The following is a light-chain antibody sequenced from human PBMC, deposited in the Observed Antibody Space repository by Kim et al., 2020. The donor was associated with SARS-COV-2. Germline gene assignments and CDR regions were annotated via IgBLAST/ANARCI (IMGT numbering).Light chain of an antibody. V-gene: IGKV4-1*01. J-gene: IGKJ2*01. CDR1: KSGIERKKNKNN. Sequence: KTRKSGIERKKNKNNVGWYKKKPGQPQKLRIDGASTREAGVPDRCSGSGGGTDFTLTISRLQAEDVAVYYWHKDYRSPDTFGQGTKLEI. CDR3: HKDYRSPDT. CDR2: GAS.